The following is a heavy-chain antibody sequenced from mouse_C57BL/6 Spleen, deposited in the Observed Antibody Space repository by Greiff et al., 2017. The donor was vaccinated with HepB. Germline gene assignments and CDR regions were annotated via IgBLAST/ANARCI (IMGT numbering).Heavy chain of an antibody. Sequence: QVQLQQSGAELARPGASVKLSCKASGYTFTSYGISWVKQRTGQGLEWIGEIYPRSGNTYYNEKFKGKATLTADKSSSTAYMELRSLTSEDSAVYFCARRDYDGTHSFDCWGKGTTLTVAS. CDR3: ARRDYDGTHSFDC. CDR2: IYPRSGNT. J-gene: IGHJ2*01. CDR1: GYTFTSYG. D-gene: IGHD2-4*01. V-gene: IGHV1-81*01.